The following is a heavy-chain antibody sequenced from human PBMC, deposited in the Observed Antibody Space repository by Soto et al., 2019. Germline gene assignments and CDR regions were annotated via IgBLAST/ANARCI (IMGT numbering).Heavy chain of an antibody. Sequence: QVQLQESGPGLVKPSQTLSLTCTVSGGSISSGGYYWSWIRQHPGKGLEWIGYIYYSGRTYYNPPLKSRVTISVDTAKNQLSLKLSSVTAADTAVYYCARMGGTVTPSAVVYFDYWGQGTLVTVSS. V-gene: IGHV4-31*03. CDR1: GGSISSGGYY. J-gene: IGHJ4*02. CDR3: ARMGGTVTPSAVVYFDY. D-gene: IGHD4-17*01. CDR2: IYYSGRT.